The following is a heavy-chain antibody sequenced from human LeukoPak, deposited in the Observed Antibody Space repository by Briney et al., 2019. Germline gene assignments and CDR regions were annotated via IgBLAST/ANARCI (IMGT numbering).Heavy chain of an antibody. CDR3: ARGSSGSYLEY. D-gene: IGHD1-26*01. CDR1: GGSISSYY. CDR2: IYYSERT. V-gene: IGHV4-59*01. J-gene: IGHJ4*02. Sequence: SETLSLTCTVSGGSISSYYWSWNRQPPGKGLEWIGYIYYSERTNYNPSLKSRVTISVDTSKNQFSVKLSSVTAADTAVYYCARGSSGSYLEYWGQGTLVTVSS.